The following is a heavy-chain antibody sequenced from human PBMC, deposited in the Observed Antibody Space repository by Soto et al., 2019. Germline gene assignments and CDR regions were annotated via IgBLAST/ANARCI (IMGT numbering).Heavy chain of an antibody. CDR2: ISSSSSTI. CDR1: GFTFSSYS. Sequence: GGSLRLSCAASGFTFSSYSMNWVRQAPGKGLEWVSYISSSSSTIYYADSVKGRFTISRDNAKNSLYLQMNSLRAEDTAVYYCARDLVAVWLDYWGQGTLVTVSS. D-gene: IGHD6-19*01. V-gene: IGHV3-48*01. CDR3: ARDLVAVWLDY. J-gene: IGHJ4*02.